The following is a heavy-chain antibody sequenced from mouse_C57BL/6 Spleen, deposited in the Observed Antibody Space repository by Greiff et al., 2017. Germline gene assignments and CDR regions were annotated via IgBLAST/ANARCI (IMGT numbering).Heavy chain of an antibody. CDR1: GYTFTDYE. J-gene: IGHJ4*01. D-gene: IGHD1-1*01. CDR3: TRWSTTVVAYYYAMDY. CDR2: IDPATGGT. V-gene: IGHV1-15*01. Sequence: QVQLQQSGAELVRPGASVTLSCKASGYTFTDYEMHWVKQTPVHGLEWIGAIDPATGGTAYNQKFKGKALLTADKSSSTAYMELRSLTSEDSAVYYCTRWSTTVVAYYYAMDYWGQGTSVTVSS.